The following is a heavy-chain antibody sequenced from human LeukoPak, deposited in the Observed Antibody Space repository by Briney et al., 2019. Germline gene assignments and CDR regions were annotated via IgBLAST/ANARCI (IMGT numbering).Heavy chain of an antibody. CDR3: ARHSSGWHLDF. V-gene: IGHV4-59*01. CDR1: GGSISDYY. CDR2: IHYSGTT. Sequence: SETLSLTCTVSGGSISDYYWSWIRQPPGKGLEWIGYIHYSGTTNCNPSLKSRVTMSVDTSKNQFSPKLNSVTAADTAVYYCARHSSGWHLDFWGQGTLVTVSS. J-gene: IGHJ4*02. D-gene: IGHD6-19*01.